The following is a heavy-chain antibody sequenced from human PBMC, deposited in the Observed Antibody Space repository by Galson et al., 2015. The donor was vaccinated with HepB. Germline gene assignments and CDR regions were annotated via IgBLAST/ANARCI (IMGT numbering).Heavy chain of an antibody. CDR1: GFTFSSYW. CDR3: ARVGGYVVVPADGAFDI. Sequence: SLRLSCAASGFTFSSYWMHWVRQAPGKGLVWVSRINSDGSSTSYADSVKGRLTISRDNAKNTLYLQMNSLRAEDTAVYYCARVGGYVVVPADGAFDIWGQGTMVTVSS. D-gene: IGHD2-2*01. J-gene: IGHJ3*02. CDR2: INSDGSST. V-gene: IGHV3-74*01.